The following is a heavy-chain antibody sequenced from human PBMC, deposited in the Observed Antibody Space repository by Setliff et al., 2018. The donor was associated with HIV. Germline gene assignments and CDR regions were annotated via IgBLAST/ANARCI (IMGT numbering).Heavy chain of an antibody. Sequence: SVKVSCKASGGTFSGYAISWVRQAPGQGLEWMGGIIPILGIANYAQKFQGRVAITAVESTSTAYMELSSLRSEDTAVYYCARDYSPTFYYYDSSGTFDYWGQGTLVTV. CDR3: ARDYSPTFYYYDSSGTFDY. CDR1: GGTFSGYA. D-gene: IGHD3-22*01. CDR2: IIPILGIA. J-gene: IGHJ4*02. V-gene: IGHV1-69*10.